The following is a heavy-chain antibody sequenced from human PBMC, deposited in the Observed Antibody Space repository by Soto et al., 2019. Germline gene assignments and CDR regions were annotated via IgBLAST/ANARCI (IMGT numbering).Heavy chain of an antibody. V-gene: IGHV4-4*02. CDR3: ARGLITNLYDSSGAVFEY. D-gene: IGHD3-22*01. Sequence: PSETLPLTCAVSGGSISSSNWWIWVRQPPGKGLEWIGEIYHSGGTNYNPSLKSRVTISVDKSKNQFSLKLSSVTAADTAVYYCARGLITNLYDSSGAVFEYWGQGTLVTVPS. J-gene: IGHJ4*02. CDR2: IYHSGGT. CDR1: GGSISSSNW.